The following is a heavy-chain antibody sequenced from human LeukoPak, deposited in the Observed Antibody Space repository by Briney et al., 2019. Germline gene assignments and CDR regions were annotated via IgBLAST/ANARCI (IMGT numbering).Heavy chain of an antibody. CDR3: ARGQQLVDLGLDYYYMDV. Sequence: ASVKVSCKASGYTFTSYGINWVRQATGQGLEWMGWMNPNSGNTGYAQKFQGRVTITRNTSISTAYMELSSLRSEDTALYYCARGQQLVDLGLDYYYMDVWGKGTTVTVSS. CDR1: GYTFTSYG. CDR2: MNPNSGNT. V-gene: IGHV1-8*03. D-gene: IGHD6-13*01. J-gene: IGHJ6*03.